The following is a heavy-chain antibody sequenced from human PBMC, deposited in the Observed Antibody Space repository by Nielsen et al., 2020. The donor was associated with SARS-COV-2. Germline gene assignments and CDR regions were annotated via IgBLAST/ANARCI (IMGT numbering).Heavy chain of an antibody. J-gene: IGHJ4*02. CDR2: ISYDGSNK. D-gene: IGHD3-22*01. CDR3: AKVVITTSPYFDY. Sequence: GESLKISCAASGFTFSSYGMHWVRQAPGKGLEWVAVISYDGSNKYYADSVKGRFTISRDNSKNTLYPQMNSLRAEDTAVYYCAKVVITTSPYFDYWGQGTLVTVSS. V-gene: IGHV3-30*18. CDR1: GFTFSSYG.